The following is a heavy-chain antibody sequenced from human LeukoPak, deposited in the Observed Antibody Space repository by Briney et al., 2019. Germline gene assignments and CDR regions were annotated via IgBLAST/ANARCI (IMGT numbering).Heavy chain of an antibody. D-gene: IGHD3-16*01. J-gene: IGHJ4*02. Sequence: GGSLRPSCAASGFTLSSYWMSWDRQAPGKGLEWVANIKQDGSEKYYMDSVKGRFTISRDNAKNSLYLQMDSLRAEDTAVYYCARDLRGPRDYWGQGTLVTVSS. CDR3: ARDLRGPRDY. V-gene: IGHV3-7*03. CDR1: GFTLSSYW. CDR2: IKQDGSEK.